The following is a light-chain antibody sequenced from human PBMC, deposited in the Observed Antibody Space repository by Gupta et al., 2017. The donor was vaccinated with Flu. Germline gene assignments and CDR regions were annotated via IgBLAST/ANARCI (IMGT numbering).Light chain of an antibody. J-gene: IGKJ1*01. CDR3: QQRTSWPRT. CDR2: DAS. Sequence: EIVLTQSRATLSLSPGERASLSCRASQSVDNSLAWYQQRPGQDPRLLIFDASYRATGTPARFSGGGSGTDFTLTISSLEPEDFAVYYCQQRTSWPRTFGQGTKVEIK. CDR1: QSVDNS. V-gene: IGKV3-11*01.